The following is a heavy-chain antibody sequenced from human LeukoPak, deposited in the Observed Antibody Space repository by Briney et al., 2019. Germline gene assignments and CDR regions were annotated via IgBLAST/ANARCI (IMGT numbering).Heavy chain of an antibody. Sequence: GGPLRLSCAACGFTFNGYYMSWVRQAPGKGLEWVSSIGGSSTTILYADSVKGRSPVSRDNAKQSVFLQMNSLRAEDTAVYYRARAIFGVAQPPYYFHHYMDVSGKGTTVTVPS. J-gene: IGHJ6*03. D-gene: IGHD3-3*01. CDR3: ARAIFGVAQPPYYFHHYMDV. CDR2: IGGSSTTI. CDR1: GFTFNGYY. V-gene: IGHV3-21*01.